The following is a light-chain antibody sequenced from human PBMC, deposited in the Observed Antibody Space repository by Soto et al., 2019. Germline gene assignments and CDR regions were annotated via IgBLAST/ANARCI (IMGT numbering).Light chain of an antibody. CDR3: QRYHAFSQT. J-gene: IGKJ1*01. CDR2: DAS. Sequence: DIQMTQSTSTLSASVGDRVTITCRASQRINNWVAWYQQKPGKAPKVLIYDASTLESGVPSRFSGSGSGTVFTLTIVSLQPDDFATYYCQRYHAFSQTFGQGTKVEI. CDR1: QRINNW. V-gene: IGKV1-5*01.